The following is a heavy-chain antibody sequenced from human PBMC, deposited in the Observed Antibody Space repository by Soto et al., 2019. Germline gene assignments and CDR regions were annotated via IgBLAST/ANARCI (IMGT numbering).Heavy chain of an antibody. CDR3: ARDPGYSDGNT. J-gene: IGHJ5*02. Sequence: QVQLVQSGAEEKKPGASVKVSCKASGYTFTSYAMNWVRQAPGQRLEWMGWINAGNGNTKYSQKFQGRVTITRDTSASTADMELSSLRSEDTAVYYCARDPGYSDGNTWGQGTLVTVSS. CDR1: GYTFTSYA. V-gene: IGHV1-3*05. D-gene: IGHD5-18*01. CDR2: INAGNGNT.